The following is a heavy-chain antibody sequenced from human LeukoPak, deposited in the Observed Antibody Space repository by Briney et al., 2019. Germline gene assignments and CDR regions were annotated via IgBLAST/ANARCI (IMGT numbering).Heavy chain of an antibody. Sequence: GGSLRLSCAASGFTFSPYTKNWVRQAPGKGLEWVASLSYSNRYRFYVDSVKGRFSISRDDAKNSLYLQMDSLRAEDTAVYYCVRGIGYSYGLGSYYMDVWGNGTTVTVSS. J-gene: IGHJ6*03. D-gene: IGHD3-10*02. CDR2: LSYSNRYR. V-gene: IGHV3-21*01. CDR1: GFTFSPYT. CDR3: VRGIGYSYGLGSYYMDV.